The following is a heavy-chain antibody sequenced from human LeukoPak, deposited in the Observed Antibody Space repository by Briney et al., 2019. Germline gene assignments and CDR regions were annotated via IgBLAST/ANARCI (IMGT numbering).Heavy chain of an antibody. V-gene: IGHV3-74*01. D-gene: IGHD3-22*01. J-gene: IGHJ6*02. Sequence: PGGSLRLSCAASGLTFSSYWMHWVRQAPGKGLVWVSRINSDGSSIRYADSVKGRFTISRDNAKNTLDLQMNSLRAEDTAVYYCARSHYYDSSGYFSYYYGLDVWGQGTTVTVSS. CDR2: INSDGSSI. CDR1: GLTFSSYW. CDR3: ARSHYYDSSGYFSYYYGLDV.